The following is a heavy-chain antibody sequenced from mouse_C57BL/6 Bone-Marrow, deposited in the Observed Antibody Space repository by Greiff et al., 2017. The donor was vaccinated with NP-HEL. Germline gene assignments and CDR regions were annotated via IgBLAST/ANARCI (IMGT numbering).Heavy chain of an antibody. CDR2: ISYDGSN. V-gene: IGHV3-6*01. CDR3: ARGKGYYDYSWFAY. D-gene: IGHD2-4*01. CDR1: GYSITSGYY. J-gene: IGHJ3*01. Sequence: VQLQQSGPGLVKPSQSLSLTCSVTGYSITSGYYWNWIRQFPGNKLEWMGYISYDGSNNYNPSLKNRISITRDTSKNQFFLKLNSVTTEDTATYYCARGKGYYDYSWFAYWGQGTLVTVSA.